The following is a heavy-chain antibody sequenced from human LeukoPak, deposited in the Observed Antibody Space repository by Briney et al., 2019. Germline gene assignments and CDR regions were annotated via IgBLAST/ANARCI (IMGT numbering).Heavy chain of an antibody. Sequence: GSLRLSCAASGFTFSSYWMSWVRQAPGKGLEGVANIKQDGSEKYYVDSVKGRFTISRDNAKNSLYLQMNSLRAEDTAVYYCARGRLPFDRIRPRGYRWFDPWGQGTLVTVSS. J-gene: IGHJ5*02. CDR2: IKQDGSEK. CDR3: ARGRLPFDRIRPRGYRWFDP. D-gene: IGHD1-14*01. CDR1: GFTFSSYW. V-gene: IGHV3-7*01.